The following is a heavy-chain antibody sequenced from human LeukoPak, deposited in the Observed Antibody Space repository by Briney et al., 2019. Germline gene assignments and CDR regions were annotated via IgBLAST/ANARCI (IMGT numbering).Heavy chain of an antibody. J-gene: IGHJ4*02. CDR2: VSVTGGTT. D-gene: IGHD1-1*01. V-gene: IGHV3-23*01. CDR3: SKLVGSGTTPTDY. Sequence: GGSLRLSCPASGFTPSTNAISWVRQGPGKGLEWVSVVSVTGGTTYYADSVKGRFTISKDNSKSPLYLQMNSLGAEDTAIYYCSKLVGSGTTPTDYCRRGSLVTVSS. CDR1: GFTPSTNA.